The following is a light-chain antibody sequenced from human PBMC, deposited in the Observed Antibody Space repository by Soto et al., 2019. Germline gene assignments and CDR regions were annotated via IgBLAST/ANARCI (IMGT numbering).Light chain of an antibody. J-gene: IGKJ4*01. V-gene: IGKV1-12*01. CDR2: DAS. CDR3: QQFENLPLT. Sequence: DIQMTQSPSSVSSSVGERVTITCRASQGISSWLAWYQQKPEKAPTLVIYDASSLQSGVPSRFSGSGSGTDFTLTISSLQPEDFATYYCQQFENLPLTFGGGTKVDIK. CDR1: QGISSW.